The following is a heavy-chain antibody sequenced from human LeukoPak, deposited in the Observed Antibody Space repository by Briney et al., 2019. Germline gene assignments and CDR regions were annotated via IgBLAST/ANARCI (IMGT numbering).Heavy chain of an antibody. CDR3: ASIGYSSSWNFDY. D-gene: IGHD6-13*01. V-gene: IGHV3-43*02. Sequence: PGGSLRLSCAASGFTFDDYGMHWVRQAPGKGLEWVSLISGDGGSTYYADSVKGRFTISRDNAKKSLYLQMSSLRAEDTAVYYCASIGYSSSWNFDYWGQGTLVTVSS. CDR1: GFTFDDYG. J-gene: IGHJ4*02. CDR2: ISGDGGST.